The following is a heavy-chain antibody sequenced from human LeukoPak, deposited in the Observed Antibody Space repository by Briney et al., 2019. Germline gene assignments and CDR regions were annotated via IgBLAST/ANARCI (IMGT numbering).Heavy chain of an antibody. CDR2: IYYSGST. CDR3: ARVSSIAARKALGVGWFDP. Sequence: SETLSLTCTVSGGSISSSSYYWGWIRQPPGKGLEWIGSIYYSGSTYYNPSLKSRVTISVDTSKNQFSLKLSSVTAADTAVYYCARVSSIAARKALGVGWFDPWGQGTLVTVSS. D-gene: IGHD6-6*01. CDR1: GGSISSSSYY. V-gene: IGHV4-39*07. J-gene: IGHJ5*02.